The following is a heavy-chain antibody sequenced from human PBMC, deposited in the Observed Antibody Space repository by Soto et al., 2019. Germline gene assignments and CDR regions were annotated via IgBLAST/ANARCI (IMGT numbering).Heavy chain of an antibody. CDR1: GGSISSYY. D-gene: IGHD3-10*01. CDR2: IYYSGST. CDR3: ARVWGGAFDI. V-gene: IGHV4-59*01. J-gene: IGHJ3*02. Sequence: QVQLQESGPGLVKPSETLSLTCTVSGGSISSYYWSWIRQPPGKGLEWIGYIYYSGSTNYNPSLKSRVTIAVDTSKNQFSLKLSSVTAADTDVYYCARVWGGAFDIWGQGTMVPVSS.